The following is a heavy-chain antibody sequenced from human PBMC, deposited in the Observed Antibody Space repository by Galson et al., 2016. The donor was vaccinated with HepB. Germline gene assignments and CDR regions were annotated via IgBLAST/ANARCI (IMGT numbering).Heavy chain of an antibody. CDR2: IKQDGSEK. V-gene: IGHV3-7*01. Sequence: SLRLSCAASGFTFSKYWMSWVRQAPGKRLEWVANIKQDGSEKDYVDSVTGRFTISRDNAKNSLYLQMNSLRAEDTAGYYCVREDVGGLDPWGQGTLVTVSS. J-gene: IGHJ5*02. D-gene: IGHD3-16*01. CDR3: VREDVGGLDP. CDR1: GFTFSKYW.